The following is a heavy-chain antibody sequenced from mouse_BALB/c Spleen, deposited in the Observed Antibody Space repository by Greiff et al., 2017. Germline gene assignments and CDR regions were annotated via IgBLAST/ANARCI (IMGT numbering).Heavy chain of an antibody. V-gene: IGHV3-2*02. Sequence: EVQLVESGPGLVKPSQSLSLTCTVTGYSITSDYAWNWIRQFPGNKLEWMGYISYSGSTSYNPSLKSRISITRDTSKNQFFLQLNSVTTEDTATYYCARSSSGYGAYWGQGTLVTVSA. CDR3: ARSSSGYGAY. J-gene: IGHJ3*01. CDR2: ISYSGST. CDR1: GYSITSDYA. D-gene: IGHD3-1*01.